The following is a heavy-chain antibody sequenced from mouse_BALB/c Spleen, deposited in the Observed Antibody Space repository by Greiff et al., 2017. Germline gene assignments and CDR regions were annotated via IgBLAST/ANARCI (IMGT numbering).Heavy chain of an antibody. D-gene: IGHD2-1*01. Sequence: EVQGVESGGGLVKPGGSLKLSCAASGFTFSSYTMSWVRQTPEKRLEWVATISSGGSYTYYPDSVKGRFTISRDNAKNTLYLQMSSLKSEDTAMYYCTRGDGNYRAWFADWGQGTLVTVSA. CDR2: ISSGGSYT. J-gene: IGHJ3*01. CDR3: TRGDGNYRAWFAD. V-gene: IGHV5-6-4*01. CDR1: GFTFSSYT.